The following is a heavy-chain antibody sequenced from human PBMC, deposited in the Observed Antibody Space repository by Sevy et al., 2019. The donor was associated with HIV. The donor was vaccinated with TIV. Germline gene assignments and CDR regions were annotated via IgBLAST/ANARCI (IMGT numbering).Heavy chain of an antibody. CDR1: GGSISSGSYY. D-gene: IGHD2-2*01. CDR2: IYTSGST. CDR3: AREGSTWAGWFDP. Sequence: SETLSLTCTVSGGSISSGSYYWSWIRQPAGKGLEWIGRIYTSGSTNYNPSLKSRVTISVDTSKNQFSLKLSSVTAADTAVYYCAREGSTWAGWFDPWGQGTLVSVSS. J-gene: IGHJ5*02. V-gene: IGHV4-61*02.